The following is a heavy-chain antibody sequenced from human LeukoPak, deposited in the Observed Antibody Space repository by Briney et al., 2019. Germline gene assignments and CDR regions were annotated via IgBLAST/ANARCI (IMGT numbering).Heavy chain of an antibody. J-gene: IGHJ5*02. D-gene: IGHD3-3*01. CDR1: GDSISGSY. Sequence: SETLSLTCTVSGDSISGSYWSWLRQPPGRGLEWIGYFYYSGYTTYNPSLKGRVTISVDTSKNQFSLKLSSVTAADTAVYYCARVSAGYDFWSGNWFDPWGQGTLVTVSS. CDR3: ARVSAGYDFWSGNWFDP. V-gene: IGHV4-59*01. CDR2: FYYSGYT.